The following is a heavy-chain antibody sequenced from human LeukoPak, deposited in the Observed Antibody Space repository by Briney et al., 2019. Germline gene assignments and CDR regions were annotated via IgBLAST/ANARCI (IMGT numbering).Heavy chain of an antibody. CDR1: GYSISSGYY. CDR3: ARGGYGDPVDAFDI. CDR2: IYHSGST. D-gene: IGHD4-17*01. Sequence: PSETLSLTCTVSGYSISSGYYWGWIRQPPGKGLEWIGSIYHSGSTYYDPSLKSRVTISVDTSKNQFSLKLSSVTAADTAVYYCARGGYGDPVDAFDIWGQGTMVTVSS. J-gene: IGHJ3*02. V-gene: IGHV4-38-2*02.